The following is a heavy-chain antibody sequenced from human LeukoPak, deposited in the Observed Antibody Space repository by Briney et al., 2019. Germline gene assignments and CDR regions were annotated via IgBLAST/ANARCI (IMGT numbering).Heavy chain of an antibody. CDR2: IYYSGST. Sequence: SETLSLTCTVSGGSISSYYWSWIRQPPGKGLEWIGYIYYSGSTNYNPSLKSRVTISVDTSKNQFSLKLSSVTAADTAVYYCARGYCSGGSCYSGLFDYWGQGTLVTVSS. CDR3: ARGYCSGGSCYSGLFDY. CDR1: GGSISSYY. D-gene: IGHD2-15*01. J-gene: IGHJ4*02. V-gene: IGHV4-59*12.